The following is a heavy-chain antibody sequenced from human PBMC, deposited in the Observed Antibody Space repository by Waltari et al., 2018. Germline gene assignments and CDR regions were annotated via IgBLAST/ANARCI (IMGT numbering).Heavy chain of an antibody. CDR1: GVTSSSSV. Sequence: VHLVQLGVELKQTASSVMVSCKATGVTSSSSVISWVGQSPGQGPAWMGGIIPIFGTANYAQKFQGRVTITADESRSTAYMELSSLRSEDTAVYYCAREFERATVTGGGVYWGQGTLVTVSS. D-gene: IGHD4-17*01. CDR2: IIPIFGTA. J-gene: IGHJ4*02. CDR3: AREFERATVTGGGVY. V-gene: IGHV1-69*01.